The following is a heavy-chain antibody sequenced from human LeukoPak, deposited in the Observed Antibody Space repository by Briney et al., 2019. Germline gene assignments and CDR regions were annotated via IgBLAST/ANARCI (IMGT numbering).Heavy chain of an antibody. CDR1: GGSFSGYY. V-gene: IGHV4-34*01. J-gene: IGHJ4*02. CDR3: ASVSPGDY. CDR2: INHSGST. Sequence: PSETLSLTCAVYGGSFSGYYWSWIRQPPGKGLEWIGEINHSGSTNYNPSLKSRVTISVDTSKNQFSLKLSSVTAADTAVYYCASVSPGDYWGQGTLVTVPS.